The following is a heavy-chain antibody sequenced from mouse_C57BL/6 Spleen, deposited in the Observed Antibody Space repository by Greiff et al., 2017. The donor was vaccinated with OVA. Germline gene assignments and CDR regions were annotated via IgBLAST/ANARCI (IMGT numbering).Heavy chain of an antibody. Sequence: QVQLQQPGAELVRPGTSVKLSCKASGYTFTSYWMHWVKQRPGQGLEWIGVIDPSDSYTNYNQKVKGKATLTVDTSSSTAYMQLSSLTSEDSAVYYCARDRWYFDVWGTGTTVTVSS. J-gene: IGHJ1*03. CDR3: ARDRWYFDV. CDR2: IDPSDSYT. CDR1: GYTFTSYW. V-gene: IGHV1-59*01.